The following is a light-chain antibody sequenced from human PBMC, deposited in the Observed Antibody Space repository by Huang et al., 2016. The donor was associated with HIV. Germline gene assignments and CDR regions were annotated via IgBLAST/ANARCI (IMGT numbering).Light chain of an antibody. CDR2: GAS. Sequence: EIVLTQSPGTLSLSPGERATLSCRASQRISSSFLAWYQQKHGQTPRLLIYGASNRATGVPDRFRGSGSGTDFTLTISRLEAEDFAVYYCQHYGGPPWTFGQGTKVEIK. V-gene: IGKV3-20*01. CDR1: QRISSSF. J-gene: IGKJ1*01. CDR3: QHYGGPPWT.